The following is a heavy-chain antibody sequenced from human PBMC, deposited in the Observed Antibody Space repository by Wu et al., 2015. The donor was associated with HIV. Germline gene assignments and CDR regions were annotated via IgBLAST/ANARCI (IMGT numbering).Heavy chain of an antibody. J-gene: IGHJ2*01. V-gene: IGHV1-69*12. CDR2: IIPIFGTA. D-gene: IGHD3-22*01. Sequence: QVQLVQSGAEVKKPGSSVKVSCKASGGTFSSYAISWVRQAPGQGLEWMGGIIPIFGTANYAQKFQGRVTITADESTSTAYMELSSLRSEDTAVYYCAREANYYDSSGYYYVGWYFDLSGPWHPGHCLL. CDR3: AREANYYDSSGYYYVGWYFDL. CDR1: GGTFSSYA.